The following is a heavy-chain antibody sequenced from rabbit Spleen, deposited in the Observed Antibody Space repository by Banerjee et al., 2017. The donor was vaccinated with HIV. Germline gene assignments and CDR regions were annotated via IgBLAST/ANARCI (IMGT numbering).Heavy chain of an antibody. CDR2: IYTGSSGST. CDR3: ASPDAGGAGYGTGNFRL. V-gene: IGHV1S40*01. CDR1: GFSFSSNSY. Sequence: QSLEESGGDLVKPGASLTLTCTASGFSFSSNSYMWWVRQAPGKGLEWIALIYTGSSGSTHYASWAKGRFTISKTSSTTVTLQMTSLTAADTATYFCASPDAGGAGYGTGNFRLWGPGTLVTVS. D-gene: IGHD7-1*01. J-gene: IGHJ4*01.